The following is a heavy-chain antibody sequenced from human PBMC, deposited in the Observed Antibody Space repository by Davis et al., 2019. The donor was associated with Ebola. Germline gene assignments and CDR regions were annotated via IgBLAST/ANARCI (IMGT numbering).Heavy chain of an antibody. CDR1: GGSISSSSYY. CDR3: ARGIVVVPAAYSSSWYWYFDL. D-gene: IGHD2-2*01. V-gene: IGHV4-39*01. CDR2: IYYSGST. Sequence: MPSETLSLTCTVSGGSISSSSYYWGWIRQPPGKGLEWIGSIYYSGSTYYNPSLKSRVTTSVDTSKNQFSLKLSSVTAADTAVYYCARGIVVVPAAYSSSWYWYFDLWGRGTLVTVSS. J-gene: IGHJ2*01.